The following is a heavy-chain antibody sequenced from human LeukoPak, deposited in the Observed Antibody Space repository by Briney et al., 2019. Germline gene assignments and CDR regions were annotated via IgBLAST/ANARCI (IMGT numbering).Heavy chain of an antibody. Sequence: PGGSLRLSCAASGFTFSDYYISWIRQAPGKGLEWVSYISSSGSTIYYADSVKGQFTISRDNAKNSLYLQMNSLRAEDTALYYCSRYRYHLLYFDYWGQGTLVTVSS. CDR3: SRYRYHLLYFDY. D-gene: IGHD2-2*01. V-gene: IGHV3-11*04. CDR1: GFTFSDYY. CDR2: ISSSGSTI. J-gene: IGHJ4*02.